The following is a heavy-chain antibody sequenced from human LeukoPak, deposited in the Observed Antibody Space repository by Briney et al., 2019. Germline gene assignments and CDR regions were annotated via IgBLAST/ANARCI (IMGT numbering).Heavy chain of an antibody. Sequence: SETLSLTCTVSGGSISSYYWSWIRQPPGKGLEWIGYIYYSGSTKYNPSLRSRVTISVDASKNQFSLKLSSVTAADTAAYYCARHDRLRADYTYGPMYYWGQGTLVTVSS. V-gene: IGHV4-59*08. CDR3: ARHDRLRADYTYGPMYY. D-gene: IGHD5-18*01. J-gene: IGHJ4*02. CDR2: IYYSGST. CDR1: GGSISSYY.